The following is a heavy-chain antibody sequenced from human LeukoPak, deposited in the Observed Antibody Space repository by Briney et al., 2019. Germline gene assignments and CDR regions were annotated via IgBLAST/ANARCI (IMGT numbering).Heavy chain of an antibody. CDR3: AKDLGVWFGELPNPSDY. V-gene: IGHV3-23*01. J-gene: IGHJ4*02. CDR1: GFTFSSYA. CDR2: ISGSGGST. Sequence: TGGSLRLSCAASGFTFSSYAMSWVRQAPGKGLEWVSAISGSGGSTYYADSVKGRFTISRDNSKNTLYLQMNSLRAEDTAVYYCAKDLGVWFGELPNPSDYWGQGTLVTVSS. D-gene: IGHD3-10*01.